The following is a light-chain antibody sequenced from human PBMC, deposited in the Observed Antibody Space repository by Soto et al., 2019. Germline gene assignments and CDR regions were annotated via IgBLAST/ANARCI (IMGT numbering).Light chain of an antibody. CDR3: QQYNNWPPWT. V-gene: IGKV3D-15*01. CDR2: DAS. J-gene: IGKJ1*01. Sequence: VFTHSPGTVSLSPGERATLSCRASQSVSSYLAWYQQKPGQAPRLLIYDASNRATGIPSRFSGSGSGTEFTLTISSLQSEDFAVYYCQQYNNWPPWTFGQGTKVDIK. CDR1: QSVSSY.